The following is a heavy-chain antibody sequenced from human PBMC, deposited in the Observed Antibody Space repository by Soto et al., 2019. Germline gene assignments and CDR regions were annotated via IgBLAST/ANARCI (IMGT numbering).Heavy chain of an antibody. CDR2: IYFDGST. CDR1: SGSISSSSW. D-gene: IGHD6-25*01. CDR3: AKNGEIASGGYHFDY. Sequence: SETLSLTCAVSSGSISSSSWWSWVRQPPGKGLEWIGEIYFDGSTNYNPSLNSRVGISADRSRDQFSLKLSSVTAADTAVYYCAKNGEIASGGYHFDYWGQGTLVTVSS. J-gene: IGHJ4*02. V-gene: IGHV4-4*02.